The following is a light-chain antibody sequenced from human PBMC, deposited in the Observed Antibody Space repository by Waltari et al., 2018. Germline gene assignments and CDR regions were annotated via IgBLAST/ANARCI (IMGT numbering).Light chain of an antibody. V-gene: IGLV2-23*01. CDR3: CSYAPSSTVWV. J-gene: IGLJ3*02. Sequence: QSALTQPASVSGSPGQSITISCTGTSSDVGSYNLVSWYQQHPGKAPKTMIYEGSKRASGVSNRFSGSKSGHTASLTISGLQADDEADYYCCSYAPSSTVWVFGGGTKLTVL. CDR2: EGS. CDR1: SSDVGSYNL.